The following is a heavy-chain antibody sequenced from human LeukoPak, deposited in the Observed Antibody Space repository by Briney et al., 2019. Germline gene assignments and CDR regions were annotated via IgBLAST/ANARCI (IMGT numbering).Heavy chain of an antibody. CDR3: AKRGVVIRVILVGFHKEAYYFDS. V-gene: IGHV3-23*01. J-gene: IGHJ4*02. Sequence: GGSLRLSCAVSGITLSNYGMSWVRQAPGKGLEWVSGISGSGGNTYYADSVKGRFTVSRDNSKNTLYLQMNSLRAEDTAVYFCAKRGVVIRVILVGFHKEAYYFDSWGQGALVTVSS. CDR2: ISGSGGNT. D-gene: IGHD3-22*01. CDR1: GITLSNYG.